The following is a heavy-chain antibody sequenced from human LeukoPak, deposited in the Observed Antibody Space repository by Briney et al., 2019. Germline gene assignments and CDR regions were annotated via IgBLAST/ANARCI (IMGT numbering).Heavy chain of an antibody. V-gene: IGHV3-48*01. CDR1: GFTFSNAW. Sequence: AGGSLRLSCAASGFTFSNAWMNWVRQAPGKGLEWVSYISSSSSTIYYADSVKGRFTISRDNAKDSLYLQMNSLRAEDTAVYYCARTPYDILTGYQFDAFDIWGQGTLVTVSS. D-gene: IGHD3-9*01. J-gene: IGHJ3*02. CDR3: ARTPYDILTGYQFDAFDI. CDR2: ISSSSSTI.